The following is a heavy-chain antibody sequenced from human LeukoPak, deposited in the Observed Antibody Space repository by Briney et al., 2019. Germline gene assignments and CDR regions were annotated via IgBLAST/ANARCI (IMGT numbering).Heavy chain of an antibody. D-gene: IGHD4-17*01. CDR1: GFTFSSYE. CDR3: ASFPTTVADDYFDY. J-gene: IGHJ4*02. Sequence: GGSLRLSCAASGFTFSSYEMNWVRQAPGKGLEWVSYISSSGSTRYYADSVKGRFTISRDNAKNSLYLQMNSLRAEDTAVYYCASFPTTVADDYFDYWGQGTLVTVSS. V-gene: IGHV3-48*03. CDR2: ISSSGSTR.